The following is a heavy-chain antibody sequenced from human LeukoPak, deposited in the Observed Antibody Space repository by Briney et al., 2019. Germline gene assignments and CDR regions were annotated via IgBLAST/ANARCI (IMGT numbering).Heavy chain of an antibody. CDR3: AKDPDCTSGICYTFFDY. CDR1: EFSVGSNY. Sequence: PGGSLRLSCAASEFSVGSNYMTWVRQAPGKGLEWVSAISGSGGSTYYADSVKGRFTISRDNSKTTLYLQMNSLRAEDTAVYYCAKDPDCTSGICYTFFDYWGQGTLVTVSS. D-gene: IGHD2-8*01. J-gene: IGHJ4*02. V-gene: IGHV3-23*01. CDR2: ISGSGGST.